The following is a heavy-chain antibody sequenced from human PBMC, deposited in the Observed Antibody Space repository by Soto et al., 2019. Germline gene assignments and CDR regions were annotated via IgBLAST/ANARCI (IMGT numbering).Heavy chain of an antibody. Sequence: VASVKVSCKASGYTFTSYAMHWVRQAPGQRLEWMGWINAGNGNTKYSQKFQGRVTITRDTSASTAYMELSSLKASDTAMYYRARLYGDQSWLPTCYGMDVWGQGTTVTVSS. CDR2: INAGNGNT. J-gene: IGHJ6*02. CDR3: ARLYGDQSWLPTCYGMDV. D-gene: IGHD3-10*01. V-gene: IGHV1-3*01. CDR1: GYTFTSYA.